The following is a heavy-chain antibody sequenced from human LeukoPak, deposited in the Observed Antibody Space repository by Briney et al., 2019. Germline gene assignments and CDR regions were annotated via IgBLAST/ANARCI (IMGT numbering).Heavy chain of an antibody. V-gene: IGHV3-48*03. D-gene: IGHD2/OR15-2a*01. CDR3: ARHERLLQLDY. CDR1: GFTFSSYE. CDR2: ISSSGSTT. Sequence: PGGSLRLSCAASGFTFSSYEMNWVRQAPGKGLEWVSYISSSGSTTYYADSVKGRFTISRDNAKNSLYLQMNSLRAEDTAVYYCARHERLLQLDYWGQGTLVTVSS. J-gene: IGHJ4*02.